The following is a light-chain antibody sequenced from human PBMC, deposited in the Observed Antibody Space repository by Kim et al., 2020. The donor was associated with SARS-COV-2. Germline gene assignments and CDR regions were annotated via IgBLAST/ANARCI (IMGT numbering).Light chain of an antibody. CDR2: GAS. CDR3: QQYGSSPCT. CDR1: QTVSSNY. J-gene: IGKJ2*02. V-gene: IGKV3-20*01. Sequence: LSPGERAALSCRASQTVSSNYFAWYQQKPGHAPSLLIYGASSRATGIPDRFSGSGSGTDFTLTISRLEPEDFAVYYCQQYGSSPCTFGQGTKLEIK.